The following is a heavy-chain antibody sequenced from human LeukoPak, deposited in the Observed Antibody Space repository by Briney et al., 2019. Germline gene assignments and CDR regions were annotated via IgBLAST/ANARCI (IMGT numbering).Heavy chain of an antibody. J-gene: IGHJ5*02. V-gene: IGHV4-59*01. D-gene: IGHD6-19*01. CDR3: ARGGWFHDR. Sequence: SETLSLTGSVSNGSISTTYWSWIRQPPGKGLEWIGNIHYSGNTNYNSSLKSRVTISVDTSKNQFSLKMISVTTADTAVYFCARGGWFHDRWGQGTLVTVSS. CDR1: NGSISTTY. CDR2: IHYSGNT.